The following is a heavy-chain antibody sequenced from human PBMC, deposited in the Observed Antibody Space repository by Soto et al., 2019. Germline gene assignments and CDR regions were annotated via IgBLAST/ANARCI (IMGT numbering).Heavy chain of an antibody. V-gene: IGHV3-48*01. D-gene: IGHD3-22*01. J-gene: IGHJ4*01. CDR3: TTDYYFTLKLVRIXY. CDR1: GFTFNTYN. CDR2: ISSSGVTT. Sequence: GGSLRLSCAASGFTFNTYNMNWVRQAPGKGLEWVSYISSSGVTTYYTDSVKGRFTISRDNSKNTLYLQMNSLKTEDTAVYYCTTDYYFTLKLVRIXYWGLGTLVXVSS.